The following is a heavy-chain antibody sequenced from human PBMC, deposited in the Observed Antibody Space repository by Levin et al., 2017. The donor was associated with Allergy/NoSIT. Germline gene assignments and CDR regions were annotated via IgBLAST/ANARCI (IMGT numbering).Heavy chain of an antibody. Sequence: SETLSLTCTVSGGSISPYYWSWIRQTPGRGLEWIGYISYSGSTNYNPSLRSRVTMSVDTSKNQFSLKLKSLTAADSAVYFCARYLVLPRGPDAFDIWGQGTMVPVSS. CDR2: ISYSGST. CDR3: ARYLVLPRGPDAFDI. J-gene: IGHJ3*02. CDR1: GGSISPYY. D-gene: IGHD2-8*01. V-gene: IGHV4-59*01.